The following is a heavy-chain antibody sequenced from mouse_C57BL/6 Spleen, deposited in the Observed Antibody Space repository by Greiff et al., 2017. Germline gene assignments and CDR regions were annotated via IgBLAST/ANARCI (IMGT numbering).Heavy chain of an antibody. CDR3: ARHDAYYFDY. J-gene: IGHJ2*01. CDR2: ISNGGGST. Sequence: EVKLVESGGGLVQPGGSLTLSCAASGFTFSDYYMSWVRQTPEKRLEWVAYISNGGGSTYYPDTVKGRFTISRDNAKNTLYLRMSRLKSEATAMYYCARHDAYYFDYWGQGTTLTVSS. CDR1: GFTFSDYY. V-gene: IGHV5-12*01.